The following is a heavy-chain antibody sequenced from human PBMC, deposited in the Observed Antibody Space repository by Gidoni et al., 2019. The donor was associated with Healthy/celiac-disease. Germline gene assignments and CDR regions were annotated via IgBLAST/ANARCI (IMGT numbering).Heavy chain of an antibody. CDR2: INPNSGGT. D-gene: IGHD1-20*01. Sequence: QVQLVQPGAEGKKHGASVKVSCKASGYTFTRYYMHWVRQAPGQGLEWMGWINPNSGGTNYAQKFQGRVNMTRDTSISTAYMELSRLRSDDTAVYYCARDADWYNWNERPRNWFDPWGQGTLVTVSS. J-gene: IGHJ5*02. CDR3: ARDADWYNWNERPRNWFDP. CDR1: GYTFTRYY. V-gene: IGHV1-2*02.